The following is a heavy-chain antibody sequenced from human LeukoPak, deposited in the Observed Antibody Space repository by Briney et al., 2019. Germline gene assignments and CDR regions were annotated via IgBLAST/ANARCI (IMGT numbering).Heavy chain of an antibody. V-gene: IGHV4-39*07. CDR3: ARVGGPPGGIVVPYDAFDI. CDR2: IYYSGST. CDR1: GGSISSSSGY. Sequence: SETLSLTCTVSGGSISSSSGYWGWIRQAPGKGLEWIGSIYYSGSTYYNPSLKSRVTISVDTSKNQFSLKLSSVTAADTAVYYCARVGGPPGGIVVPYDAFDIWGQGTMVTVSS. J-gene: IGHJ3*02. D-gene: IGHD3-22*01.